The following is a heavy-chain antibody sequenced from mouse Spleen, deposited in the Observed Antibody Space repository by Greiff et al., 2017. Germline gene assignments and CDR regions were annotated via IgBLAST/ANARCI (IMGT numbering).Heavy chain of an antibody. D-gene: IGHD5-5*01. CDR3: ASYQAWFAY. V-gene: IGHV5-6*01. CDR1: GFTFSSYC. CDR2: LSTGGSYT. J-gene: IGHJ3*01. Sequence: EVQLQESGGDLVKPGASLKLSCAASGFTFSSYCMSWVRQTPDKRLEWVATLSTGGSYTYYPDSFKGRFTLYIDNARNTPYLQMGSLRSEDTAMYYCASYQAWFAYWGQGTLVTVSA.